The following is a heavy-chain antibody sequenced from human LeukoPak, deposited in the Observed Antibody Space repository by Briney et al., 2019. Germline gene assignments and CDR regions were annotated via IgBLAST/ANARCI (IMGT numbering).Heavy chain of an antibody. D-gene: IGHD3-3*01. Sequence: SETLSLTCTVSGGSISSYYWSWTRQPPGKGLEWIGYIYYSGSTNYNPSLKSRVTISVDTSKNQFSLKLSSVTAADTAVYYCARAEIRITIFGVVTWFDPWGQGTLVTVSS. J-gene: IGHJ5*02. CDR3: ARAEIRITIFGVVTWFDP. CDR2: IYYSGST. CDR1: GGSISSYY. V-gene: IGHV4-59*01.